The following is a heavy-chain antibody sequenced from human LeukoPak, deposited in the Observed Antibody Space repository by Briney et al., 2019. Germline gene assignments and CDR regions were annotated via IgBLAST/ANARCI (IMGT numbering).Heavy chain of an antibody. J-gene: IGHJ3*01. CDR3: ARVGISDGQRDYFDF. Sequence: ASVKVSCTASGYTFTSYGISWVRQAPGQGLEWMGWISTYNGNTKYAQKLQGRVTMTTEISTSTAYMELRSLRSDDTAVYYCARVGISDGQRDYFDFWGQGTLVSVSS. CDR1: GYTFTSYG. CDR2: ISTYNGNT. D-gene: IGHD4-23*01. V-gene: IGHV1-18*01.